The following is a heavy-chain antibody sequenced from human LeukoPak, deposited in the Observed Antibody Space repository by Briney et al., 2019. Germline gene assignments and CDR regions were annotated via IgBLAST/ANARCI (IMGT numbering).Heavy chain of an antibody. CDR3: ARQSTPHGNFDY. CDR1: GFTLTSYA. V-gene: IGHV3-13*01. CDR2: LGSAGDS. D-gene: IGHD1-1*01. J-gene: IGHJ4*02. Sequence: HPGGSLRLTCAASGFTLTSYAKHWVRHPAGPGLAWVSALGSAGDSFYPGSVKGRFSISRDNAKKSLFLQMNSLRVEDTAIYYCARQSTPHGNFDYWGQGTLVTVSS.